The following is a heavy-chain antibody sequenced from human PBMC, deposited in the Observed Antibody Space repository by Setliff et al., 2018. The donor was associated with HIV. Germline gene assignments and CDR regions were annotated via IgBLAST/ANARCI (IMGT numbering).Heavy chain of an antibody. D-gene: IGHD3-10*01. CDR1: GFAFSSNA. CDR3: ARGSYGSFDY. CDR2: LSDSGGTT. J-gene: IGHJ4*02. V-gene: IGHV3-23*01. Sequence: GGSLRLSCEASGFAFSSNAMSWVRQSPGKGLEWVSSLSDSGGTTFYVDSVKGRFTISRDNSKNTLYLQMNSLRAEDTAVYYCARGSYGSFDYWGLGTLVTVSS.